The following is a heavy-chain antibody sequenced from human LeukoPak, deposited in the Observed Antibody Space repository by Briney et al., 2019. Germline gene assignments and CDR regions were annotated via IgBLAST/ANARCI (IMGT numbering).Heavy chain of an antibody. CDR3: ARDPPAVAINTYA. CDR2: IFSGGDT. CDR1: EVTVSNNF. Sequence: PGGSLRLSCAASEVTVSNNFMLWVRQAPGEGLEWVSLIFSGGDTQYADSVKGRFTISRDHSKNTVYLQMNSLRVEDTAVYYCARDPPAVAINTYAWGRGTLVTVSS. J-gene: IGHJ4*02. D-gene: IGHD6-19*01. V-gene: IGHV3-66*01.